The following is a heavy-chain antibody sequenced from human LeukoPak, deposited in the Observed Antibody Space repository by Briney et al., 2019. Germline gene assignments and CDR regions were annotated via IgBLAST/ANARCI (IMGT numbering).Heavy chain of an antibody. CDR2: ISFEGSNK. Sequence: GGSLRLSCAASGFNFSSSGMHWVRQAPGKGLEWLTVISFEGSNKYYADSVKGRFTISRDNSKNTLYLHMNTLRTEDTAVYYCARGTIRVLPDYWGQGTLVTVSS. V-gene: IGHV3-30-3*01. D-gene: IGHD3-10*01. J-gene: IGHJ4*02. CDR1: GFNFSSSG. CDR3: ARGTIRVLPDY.